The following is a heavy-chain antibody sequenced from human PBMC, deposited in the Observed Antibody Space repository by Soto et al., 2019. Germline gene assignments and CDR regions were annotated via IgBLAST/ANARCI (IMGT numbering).Heavy chain of an antibody. D-gene: IGHD2-21*02. J-gene: IGHJ6*02. CDR1: AFSLSTGGVG. CDR2: MYWDDDK. Sequence: QITLKESGPTLVKPTQTLTLTCTFSAFSLSTGGVGVGWIREPPGKALEWLALMYWDDDKRYSPSLRSRLTITKDTSKNQLVLTMTNMDPVDTATYYCIQSRCGGDCLQSYASYYYYGMDVWGQVTTVTVSS. V-gene: IGHV2-5*02. CDR3: IQSRCGGDCLQSYASYYYYGMDV.